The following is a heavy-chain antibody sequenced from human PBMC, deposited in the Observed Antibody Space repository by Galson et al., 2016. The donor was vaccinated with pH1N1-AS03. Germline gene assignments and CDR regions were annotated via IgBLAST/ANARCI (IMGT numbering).Heavy chain of an antibody. V-gene: IGHV3-53*05. J-gene: IGHJ3*01. CDR2: IHSGGGT. D-gene: IGHD5-24*01. CDR3: ARDLEMPTAH. Sequence: SLRLSCAASGFRVRSDSMTWVRQAPGKGLEWVSVIHSGGGTYYAGSVKGRFSLSIDNFKNTVDLQMNRLRTEDTAVYYCARDLEMPTAHWGQGTKVTVSS. CDR1: GFRVRSDS.